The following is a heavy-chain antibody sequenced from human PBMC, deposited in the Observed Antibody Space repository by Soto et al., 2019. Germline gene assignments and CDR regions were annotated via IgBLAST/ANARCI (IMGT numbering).Heavy chain of an antibody. D-gene: IGHD4-17*01. CDR3: ARGRYGREKSVDDGMDV. CDR1: GFTFSSYS. V-gene: IGHV3-21*01. Sequence: GGSLRLSCAASGFTFSSYSMNWVRQAPGKGLEWVSSISNSSSYIYYADSVKGRFTISRDNAKNSLYLQMNSLRAEDTAVDYCARGRYGREKSVDDGMDVWGQGTTVTVSS. J-gene: IGHJ6*02. CDR2: ISNSSSYI.